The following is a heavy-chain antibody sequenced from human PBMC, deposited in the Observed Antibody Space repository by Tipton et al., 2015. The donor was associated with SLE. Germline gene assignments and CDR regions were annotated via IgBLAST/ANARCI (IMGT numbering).Heavy chain of an antibody. CDR3: ARYFDL. CDR2: IRYDGSYK. Sequence: SLRLSYATSGFTFSSYGMHWVRQAPGKGLEWVAFIRYDGSYKYYADSVKGRFTISRDNSKNTLYLQMNSLRGEDTAVYYCARYFDLWGQGTLVTVSS. V-gene: IGHV3-30*02. J-gene: IGHJ4*02. CDR1: GFTFSSYG.